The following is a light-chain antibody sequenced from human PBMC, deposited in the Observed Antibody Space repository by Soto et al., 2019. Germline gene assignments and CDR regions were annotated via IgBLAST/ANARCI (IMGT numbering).Light chain of an antibody. Sequence: EIVITQSPATLSVSPGERAALCCRASQSVSSNLAWYQQKPGQAPRLLIYGASTRATGIPARFSGSGSGTEFTLTISSLQSEDFAVYYCQQYNNWPPWTFGQGTKVDI. J-gene: IGKJ1*01. V-gene: IGKV3-15*01. CDR2: GAS. CDR1: QSVSSN. CDR3: QQYNNWPPWT.